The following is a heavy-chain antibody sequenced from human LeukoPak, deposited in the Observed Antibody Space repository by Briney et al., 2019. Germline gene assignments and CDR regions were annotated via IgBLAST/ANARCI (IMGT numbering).Heavy chain of an antibody. J-gene: IGHJ6*02. CDR2: IIPILGIA. CDR1: GGTFSSYA. V-gene: IGHV1-69*04. Sequence: PGASVKVSCKASGGTFSSYAISWVRQAPGQGLEWMGRIIPILGIANYAQKFQGRVTITADKSTSTAYMELSSLRSEDTAVYYCARQPRRSGGSTKVALQNTTDYYYYGMDVWGQGTTVTVSS. CDR3: ARQPRRSGGSTKVALQNTTDYYYYGMDV. D-gene: IGHD2-15*01.